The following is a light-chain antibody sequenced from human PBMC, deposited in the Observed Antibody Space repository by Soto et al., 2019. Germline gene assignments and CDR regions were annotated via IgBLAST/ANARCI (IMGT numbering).Light chain of an antibody. Sequence: EIVMTQSPATLSVSPGEIATLSFSASQSVINNLAWYQQKPGQPPRLLIYGASTRATGIPARFSGSGSGTEFTLTINSLQSEDFAVYYCQQHDNWPRTFGQGTKVDIK. CDR3: QQHDNWPRT. CDR2: GAS. J-gene: IGKJ1*01. CDR1: QSVINN. V-gene: IGKV3-15*01.